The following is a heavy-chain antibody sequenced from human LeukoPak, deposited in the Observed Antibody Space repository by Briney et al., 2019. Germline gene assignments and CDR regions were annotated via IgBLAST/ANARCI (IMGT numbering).Heavy chain of an antibody. V-gene: IGHV3-9*01. J-gene: IGHJ4*02. CDR2: ISWNSGSI. Sequence: GGSLRLSCAASGFTFDDYAMHWVRQAPGKGLEWVSGISWNSGSIGYADSVKGRFTISRDNAKNSLYLQMNSLRAEDTALYYCAKAIAVADYYFGYWGQGTLVTVSS. D-gene: IGHD6-19*01. CDR1: GFTFDDYA. CDR3: AKAIAVADYYFGY.